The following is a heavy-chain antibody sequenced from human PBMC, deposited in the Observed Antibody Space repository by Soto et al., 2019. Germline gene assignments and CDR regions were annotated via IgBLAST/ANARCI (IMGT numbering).Heavy chain of an antibody. CDR3: ASRHYYDTSGYYYREYYFEY. CDR2: IIPIPGIP. D-gene: IGHD3-22*01. J-gene: IGHJ4*02. CDR1: GGTFSSYS. Sequence: QVQLVQSGAEVKKPGSSVKVSCKASGGTFSSYSINWVRQAPGQGLEWMGRIIPIPGIPNYAQKFQGRVTINEDRSTSTAYMELSSLRSEDTAVYYCASRHYYDTSGYYYREYYFEYWGQGTLVTVSS. V-gene: IGHV1-69*02.